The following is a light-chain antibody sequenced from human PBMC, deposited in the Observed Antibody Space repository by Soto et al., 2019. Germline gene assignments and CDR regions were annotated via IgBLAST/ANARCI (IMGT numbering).Light chain of an antibody. CDR1: QSISSY. V-gene: IGKV1-39*01. Sequence: DIQMTQSPSSLSASVGARVTITCRASQSISSYFNWYQQKPGQAPKLLIYAASSLQSGVPSRFSGSGSGTDFTLTISSLQPEDFATYYCQQSYSTLYTFGQGTKLESK. CDR2: AAS. J-gene: IGKJ2*01. CDR3: QQSYSTLYT.